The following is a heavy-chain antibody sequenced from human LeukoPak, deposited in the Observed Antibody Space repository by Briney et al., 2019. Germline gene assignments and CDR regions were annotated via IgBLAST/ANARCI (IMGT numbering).Heavy chain of an antibody. V-gene: IGHV1-69*01. Sequence: ASVKVSCTASGGTFSSYAISWVRQAPRKGLEWMGGIIPVFGTANYAQKFQGRVTITADESTSTAYMELSSLRSEDAAVYYCARASDYGDYPDAFDIWGQGTMVTVSS. CDR2: IIPVFGTA. D-gene: IGHD4-17*01. J-gene: IGHJ3*02. CDR3: ARASDYGDYPDAFDI. CDR1: GGTFSSYA.